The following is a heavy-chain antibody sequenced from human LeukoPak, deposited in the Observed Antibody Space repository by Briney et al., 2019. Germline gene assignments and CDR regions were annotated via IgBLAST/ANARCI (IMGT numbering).Heavy chain of an antibody. D-gene: IGHD5-12*01. Sequence: PSETLSLTCTVSGDSIKNSYWSWIRQPAGKGLEWIGRIYTSGNTNYNPSLKSRVTMTIDLSKNQVSLDLGSVTAADTAVYYCARDADSGYDQAAVAGFPPGYWGQGTLVTVSS. J-gene: IGHJ4*02. CDR3: ARDADSGYDQAAVAGFPPGY. CDR2: IYTSGNT. V-gene: IGHV4-4*07. CDR1: GDSIKNSY.